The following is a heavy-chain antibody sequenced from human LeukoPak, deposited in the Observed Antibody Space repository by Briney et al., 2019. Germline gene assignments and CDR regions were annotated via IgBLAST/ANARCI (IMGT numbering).Heavy chain of an antibody. CDR2: INPNSGDT. D-gene: IGHD3-10*01. Sequence: ASVKVSCKASGYTFTDYYINWVRQAPGQGLEWIGWINPNSGDTNYAQKFQGRVTMTRDTSISTAYMELSRPRSDDTAVYYCARDSGERGSGSYLIAYWGQGTLVTVSS. CDR1: GYTFTDYY. J-gene: IGHJ4*02. CDR3: ARDSGERGSGSYLIAY. V-gene: IGHV1-2*02.